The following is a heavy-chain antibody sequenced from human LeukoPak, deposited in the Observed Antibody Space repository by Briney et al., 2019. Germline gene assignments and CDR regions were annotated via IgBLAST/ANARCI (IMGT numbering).Heavy chain of an antibody. Sequence: GGSLRLFCAASGFTVSSNYMSWVRQAPGRGLEWVSVIYGGGSTFYADSVKGRFTISRDNPKNTLYLQLNSLRAEDTAVYYCARDRYTSSSGYYYYYMDVWGKGTTVTVSS. CDR3: ARDRYTSSSGYYYYYMDV. CDR2: IYGGGST. CDR1: GFTVSSNY. V-gene: IGHV3-53*01. D-gene: IGHD6-6*01. J-gene: IGHJ6*03.